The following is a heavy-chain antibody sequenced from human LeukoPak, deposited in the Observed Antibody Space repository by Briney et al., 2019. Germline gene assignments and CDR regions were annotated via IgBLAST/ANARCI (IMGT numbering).Heavy chain of an antibody. CDR1: GFTSFSRHW. J-gene: IGHJ4*02. CDR3: ARDDYYSNAD. Sequence: GGSLRLSCTVSGFTSFSRHWMNWVRQAPGKGLEWVANIKEDGGEKYYVDSVKGRFTISRDNTKNSLHLQMNSLRAEDTAVYYCARDDYYSNADWGQGTLVTVSS. V-gene: IGHV3-7*01. D-gene: IGHD3-22*01. CDR2: IKEDGGEK.